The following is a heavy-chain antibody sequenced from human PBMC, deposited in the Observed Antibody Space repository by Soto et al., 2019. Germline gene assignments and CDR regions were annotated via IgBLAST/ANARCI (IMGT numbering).Heavy chain of an antibody. J-gene: IGHJ6*02. CDR3: AADLRAPGIAAAGPHYYYYYGMDV. Sequence: GASVKVSCKASGFTFTSSAVQWVRQARGQRLERIGWIVVGSGNTNYAQKFQERVTITRDMSTSTAYMELSSLRSEDTAVYYCAADLRAPGIAAAGPHYYYYYGMDVWGQGTTVTVSS. D-gene: IGHD6-13*01. CDR1: GFTFTSSA. V-gene: IGHV1-58*01. CDR2: IVVGSGNT.